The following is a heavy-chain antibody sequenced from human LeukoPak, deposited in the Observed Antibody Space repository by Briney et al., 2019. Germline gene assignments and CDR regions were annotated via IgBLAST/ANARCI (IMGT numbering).Heavy chain of an antibody. V-gene: IGHV4-38-2*01. CDR2: IYHSGST. CDR1: SYSISSGYY. Sequence: SETLSLTCAVSSYSISSGYYWGWIRQPPGKGLEWIGSIYHSGSTYYNPSLKSRVTISVDTSKNQLSLKLSSVSAADTAVYYCASDILRGSLYSDYWGQGTLVTVSS. CDR3: ASDILRGSLYSDY. J-gene: IGHJ4*02. D-gene: IGHD3-9*01.